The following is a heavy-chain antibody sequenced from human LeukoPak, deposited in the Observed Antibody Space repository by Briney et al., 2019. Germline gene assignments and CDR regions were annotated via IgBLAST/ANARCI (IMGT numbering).Heavy chain of an antibody. J-gene: IGHJ4*02. CDR3: ARAAYSSSRFDY. Sequence: GGFLRLSCVASGFTFSNYWMNWVRQAPGKGLVWVSRINSDGITTTYADSVKGRFTISRDNAKNTLYLQMNSLRAEDTAVYYCARAAYSSSRFDYWGQGIVVTVSS. CDR1: GFTFSNYW. V-gene: IGHV3-74*01. CDR2: INSDGITT. D-gene: IGHD6-13*01.